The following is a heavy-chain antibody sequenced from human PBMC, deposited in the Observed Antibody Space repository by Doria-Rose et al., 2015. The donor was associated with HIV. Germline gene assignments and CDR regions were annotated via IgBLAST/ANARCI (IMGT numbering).Heavy chain of an antibody. J-gene: IGHJ3*02. Sequence: QVQLQQWGAVLLTPSKTLSLTCAVYGGAFSTYHWSWIRQPPGKGLEWIGEINHSGSTNYNPSLKSRVTISVDTAKNQFSLRLTAVTAADTAVYYCARGALTEEIWAFDIWGQGTMVTVSS. CDR3: ARGALTEEIWAFDI. CDR2: INHSGST. CDR1: GGAFSTYH. V-gene: IGHV4-34*01. D-gene: IGHD3-16*01.